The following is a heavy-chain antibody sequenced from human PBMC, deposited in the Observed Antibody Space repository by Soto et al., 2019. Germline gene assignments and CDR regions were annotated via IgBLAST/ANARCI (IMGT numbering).Heavy chain of an antibody. CDR3: ARDPPPYSNLPQRGWFDP. D-gene: IGHD4-4*01. Sequence: GGSLRLSCAASGFTFSSYSMNWVRQAPGKGLEWVSSISSSSSYIYYADSVKGRFTISRDNAKNSLYLQMNSLRAEDTAVYYCARDPPPYSNLPQRGWFDPWGQGTLVTVSS. J-gene: IGHJ5*02. CDR1: GFTFSSYS. V-gene: IGHV3-21*01. CDR2: ISSSSSYI.